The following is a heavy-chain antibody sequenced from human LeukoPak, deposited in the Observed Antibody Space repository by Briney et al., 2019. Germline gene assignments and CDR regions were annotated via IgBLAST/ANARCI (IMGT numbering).Heavy chain of an antibody. V-gene: IGHV4-4*07. CDR1: GGSISSYY. CDR2: IYTSGST. Sequence: SETLSLTCTVSGGSISSYYWSWIRQPAGKGLEWIGRIYTSGSTNYNPSLKSRVTMSVDTSKNQFSLKLSSVTAADTAVYYCARADDYDFWSGYTNAFDYWGQGTLVTVSS. D-gene: IGHD3-3*01. CDR3: ARADDYDFWSGYTNAFDY. J-gene: IGHJ4*02.